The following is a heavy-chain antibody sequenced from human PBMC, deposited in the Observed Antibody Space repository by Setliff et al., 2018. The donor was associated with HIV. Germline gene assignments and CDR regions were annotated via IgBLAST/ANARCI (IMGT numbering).Heavy chain of an antibody. CDR2: ISTRSDYS. CDR1: GFTFSAYV. CDR3: APIRDGYNYFFDH. Sequence: PGGSLRLSCAASGFTFSAYVMSWIRQAPGGGPEWVSAISTRSDYSYAADSMKGRFTISRDNSKNTLYLQMTDLRAEDTAIYYCAPIRDGYNYFFDHWGQGTLVTVSS. D-gene: IGHD5-12*01. J-gene: IGHJ4*02. V-gene: IGHV3-23*01.